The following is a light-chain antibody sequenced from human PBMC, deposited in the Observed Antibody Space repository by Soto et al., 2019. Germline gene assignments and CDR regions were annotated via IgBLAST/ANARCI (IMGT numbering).Light chain of an antibody. CDR3: QQYNSYL. CDR1: QRISSW. CDR2: DAS. Sequence: IRVTKSASTLSASVGDRVTITCRASQRISSWLAWYQQQPGKATKLLIYDASSLESGVPSRFSGSGSGTEFTLTISSLQPDDFATYYCQQYNSYLFGQGTKV. V-gene: IGKV1-5*01. J-gene: IGKJ1*01.